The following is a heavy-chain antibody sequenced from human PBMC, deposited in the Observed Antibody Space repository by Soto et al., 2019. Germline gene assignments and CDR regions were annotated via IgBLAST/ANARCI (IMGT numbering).Heavy chain of an antibody. V-gene: IGHV3-72*01. CDR3: TRSIQGTGMDV. Sequence: EVQVVESGGGLVQPGGSLRLSCAASGFIFSDHHMDWVRQAPGKGLEWVGRSRSKTRGYTPEYAASVKGRFSISRDDSRNAVYLQLNSLNTEDTAVYYCTRSIQGTGMDVWGQGTTVTVSS. CDR1: GFIFSDHH. CDR2: SRSKTRGYTP. D-gene: IGHD2-8*02. J-gene: IGHJ6*02.